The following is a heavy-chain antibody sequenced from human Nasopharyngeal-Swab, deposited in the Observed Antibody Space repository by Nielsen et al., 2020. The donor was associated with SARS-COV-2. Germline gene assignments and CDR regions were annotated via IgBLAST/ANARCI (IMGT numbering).Heavy chain of an antibody. CDR3: AKSYSSGYDASDI. D-gene: IGHD3-22*01. Sequence: GGSLRLSCAASGFTFTTYAMSWVRQAPGKGLEWVSDISVRGDFTYYADSVKGRFTVSRDNSQNTFYLQMDSLRADDTAVYYCAKSYSSGYDASDIWGQGTMVTVSS. CDR1: GFTFTTYA. J-gene: IGHJ3*02. CDR2: ISVRGDFT. V-gene: IGHV3-23*01.